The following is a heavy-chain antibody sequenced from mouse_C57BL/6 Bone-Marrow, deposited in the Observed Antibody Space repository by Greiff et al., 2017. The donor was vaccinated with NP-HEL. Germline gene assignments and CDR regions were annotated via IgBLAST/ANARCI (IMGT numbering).Heavy chain of an antibody. V-gene: IGHV1-82*01. Sequence: QVQLQQSGPELVKPGASVKISCKASGYAFSSSWMNWVKQRPGKGLEWIGRIYPGDGDTNYNGKFKGTATLTADKSSSTAYMQLSSLTSEDSAVYFCARSHYYGSSYEDYWGQGTTLTVSS. CDR2: IYPGDGDT. D-gene: IGHD1-1*01. CDR3: ARSHYYGSSYEDY. J-gene: IGHJ2*01. CDR1: GYAFSSSW.